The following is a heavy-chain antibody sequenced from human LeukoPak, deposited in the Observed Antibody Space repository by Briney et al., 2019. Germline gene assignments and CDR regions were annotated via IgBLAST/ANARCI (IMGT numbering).Heavy chain of an antibody. CDR2: ISGSGGST. V-gene: IGHV3-23*01. CDR1: GFTFRDYA. Sequence: GGSLRLSCAASGFTFRDYAMSWVRQAPGKGLEWVSAISGSGGSTYYADSVKGRFTISRDNSKNTLYLQMNSLRAEDTALYYCARDEAYSGSYGIAFDIWGQGTMVTVSS. D-gene: IGHD1-26*01. J-gene: IGHJ3*02. CDR3: ARDEAYSGSYGIAFDI.